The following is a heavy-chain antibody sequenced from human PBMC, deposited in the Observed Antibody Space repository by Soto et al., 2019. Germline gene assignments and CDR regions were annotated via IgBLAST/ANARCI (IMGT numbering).Heavy chain of an antibody. V-gene: IGHV3-7*01. CDR1: GFSFSSYW. Sequence: DVQLVESGGGLVQPGESLRLSCAASGFSFSSYWMTWVRQAPGKGLEWVATINQDGTDKYYADSVKGRFTISRDNSKSALYLQMNSLRAEDTAVYYCAKDISYSGSGNYPDGFDIWGQGTVVTVSS. J-gene: IGHJ3*02. CDR2: INQDGTDK. D-gene: IGHD3-10*01. CDR3: AKDISYSGSGNYPDGFDI.